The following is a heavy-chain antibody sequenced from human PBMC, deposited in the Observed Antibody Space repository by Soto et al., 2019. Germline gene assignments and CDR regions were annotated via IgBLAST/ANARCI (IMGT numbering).Heavy chain of an antibody. J-gene: IGHJ6*02. CDR1: GGSISSGYYY. CDR2: IYYSGST. D-gene: IGHD3-3*01. CDR3: ASGWSGYYTVPYYYGTDV. V-gene: IGHV4-30-4*01. Sequence: QVQLQESGPGLVKPSQTLSLTCTVSGGSISSGYYYWSWIRQPPGKGLEWIGYIYYSGSTYYNPSLKSRVTISVDTSKNQFSLMLSSVTAADTAVYYCASGWSGYYTVPYYYGTDVWCQGTTVTVSS.